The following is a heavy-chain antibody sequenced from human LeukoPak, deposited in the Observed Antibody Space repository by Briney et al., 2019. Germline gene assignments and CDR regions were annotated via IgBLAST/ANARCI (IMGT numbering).Heavy chain of an antibody. CDR2: MSPKSGAT. Sequence: ASVKVSCKTSGYTFTIYDINWVRQATGRGLEWMGWMSPKSGATGYAQKFQGRVTMTRDTSISTAYMELSSLTSDDTAVYYCARGFSDYDGTDYAFSYYWGQGTLVTVSS. CDR3: ARGFSDYDGTDYAFSYY. V-gene: IGHV1-8*01. D-gene: IGHD3-22*01. CDR1: GYTFTIYD. J-gene: IGHJ4*02.